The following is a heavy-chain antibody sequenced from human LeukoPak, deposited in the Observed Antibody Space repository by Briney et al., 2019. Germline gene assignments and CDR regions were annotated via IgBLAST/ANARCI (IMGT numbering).Heavy chain of an antibody. Sequence: PGGSLRLSCAASGFTFSSYWMHWVRQAPGKGLVWVSRINSDGSSTSYADSVKGRFTISRDNAKNTLYLQMNSLRAEDTAVYYCARSINDFWSGYYGYYYMDVWGRGTTVTVSS. CDR1: GFTFSSYW. V-gene: IGHV3-74*01. CDR3: ARSINDFWSGYYGYYYMDV. CDR2: INSDGSST. J-gene: IGHJ6*03. D-gene: IGHD3-3*01.